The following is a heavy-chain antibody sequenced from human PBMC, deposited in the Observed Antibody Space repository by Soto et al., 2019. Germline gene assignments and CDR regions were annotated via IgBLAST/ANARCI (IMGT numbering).Heavy chain of an antibody. CDR3: ARDTPPTDY. J-gene: IGHJ4*02. V-gene: IGHV1-18*01. CDR1: GYTFTSYH. Sequence: QVQLVQSGAEVKKPGASVKVSCKTSGYTFTSYHISWVRQAPGQGLEWMGWISAYNTNTNYAQKFQGRVTMTTDTLPSTSYMELRSLRSDVTAGYYCARDTPPTDYWGQGTLVTVSS. CDR2: ISAYNTNT.